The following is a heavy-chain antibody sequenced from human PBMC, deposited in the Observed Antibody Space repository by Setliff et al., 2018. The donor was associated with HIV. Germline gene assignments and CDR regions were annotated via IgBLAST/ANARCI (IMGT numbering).Heavy chain of an antibody. V-gene: IGHV1-8*01. Sequence: GASVKVSCKPSEYSFTSYDINWVRQATGQGLEWMGWLNPNSHNTGYAQKFQGRVAMTWDTSISTAYMVLSNLKSEDTAVYYCATARRDYYDRGRRSHYYIDVWGKGTMVTVSS. CDR1: EYSFTSYD. CDR2: LNPNSHNT. D-gene: IGHD3-22*01. CDR3: ATARRDYYDRGRRSHYYIDV. J-gene: IGHJ6*03.